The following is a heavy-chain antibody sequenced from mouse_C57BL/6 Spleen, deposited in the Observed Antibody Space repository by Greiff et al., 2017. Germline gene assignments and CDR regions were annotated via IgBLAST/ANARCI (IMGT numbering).Heavy chain of an antibody. D-gene: IGHD2-4*01. CDR3: TEDYYDYESWFAY. Sequence: EVKVEESGGGLVQPGGSMKLSCVASGFTFSNYWMNWVRQSPEKGLEWVAQIRLKSDNYATNYAESVKGRFSISRDDSKSSVYLQLNNLRAEDTGIYYCTEDYYDYESWFAYWGQGTLVTVSA. J-gene: IGHJ3*01. V-gene: IGHV6-3*01. CDR1: GFTFSNYW. CDR2: IRLKSDNYAT.